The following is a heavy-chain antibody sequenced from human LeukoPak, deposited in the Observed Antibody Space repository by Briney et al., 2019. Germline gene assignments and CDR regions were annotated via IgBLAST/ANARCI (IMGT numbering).Heavy chain of an antibody. Sequence: ASVKVSCKASGYTFTSYGISWVRQAPGQGIEWMGWISAYNGNTNYAQKLQGRGTMTTDRSTSTANMELRRLRPDDSAVDYCARVFRCWYQLPSNFDYWGQGTLVTVSS. CDR2: ISAYNGNT. CDR3: ARVFRCWYQLPSNFDY. CDR1: GYTFTSYG. J-gene: IGHJ4*02. D-gene: IGHD2-2*01. V-gene: IGHV1-18*01.